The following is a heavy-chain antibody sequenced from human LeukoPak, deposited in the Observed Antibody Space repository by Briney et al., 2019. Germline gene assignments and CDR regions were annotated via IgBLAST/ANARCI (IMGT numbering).Heavy chain of an antibody. Sequence: PSETLSLTCAVYGGSFSGYYWNWILQPPGKGLECIGEINHSGSTNYNPSLKSRVTISVDTSKNQFSLKLSSVTAADTAVYYCASLGQQLRGYYYYGMDVWGQGTTVTVSS. V-gene: IGHV4-34*01. D-gene: IGHD6-13*01. CDR3: ASLGQQLRGYYYYGMDV. CDR1: GGSFSGYY. J-gene: IGHJ6*02. CDR2: INHSGST.